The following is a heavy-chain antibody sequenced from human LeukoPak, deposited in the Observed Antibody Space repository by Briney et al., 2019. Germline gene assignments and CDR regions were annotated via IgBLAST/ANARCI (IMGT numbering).Heavy chain of an antibody. CDR2: IYPGDSDT. V-gene: IGHV5-51*01. D-gene: IGHD6-19*01. CDR1: GYRFTDYW. J-gene: IGHJ4*02. Sequence: PGESLQFSCKASGYRFTDYWIAGVRHIPGKGREWMGIIYPGDSDTRYSPSFQGQVTISANKSISTAYLQWSSLKASDTAMYYCARLRTVAGIDYWGQGTMVTVSS. CDR3: ARLRTVAGIDY.